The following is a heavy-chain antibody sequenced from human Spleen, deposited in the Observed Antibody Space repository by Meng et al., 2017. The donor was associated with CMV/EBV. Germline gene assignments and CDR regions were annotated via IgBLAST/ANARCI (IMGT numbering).Heavy chain of an antibody. D-gene: IGHD2-2*01. Sequence: ASVKVSCKASGYSFTDYYLHWVRQAPGQGLEWMGWMNPNSGNTGYAQKFQGRVTMTRNTSISTAYMELRSLRSDDTAVYYCARQLRIVVVPTARGQGGLFKGNWFDPWGQGTLVTVSS. CDR2: MNPNSGNT. J-gene: IGHJ5*02. CDR1: GYSFTDYY. V-gene: IGHV1-8*02. CDR3: ARQLRIVVVPTARGQGGLFKGNWFDP.